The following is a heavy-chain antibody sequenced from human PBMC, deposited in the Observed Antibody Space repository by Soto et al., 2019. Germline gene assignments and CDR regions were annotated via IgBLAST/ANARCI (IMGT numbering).Heavy chain of an antibody. D-gene: IGHD2-21*02. Sequence: GESLKISCKGSGYSFTSYWISWVRQMPGKGLEWMGRIDPSDSYTNYSPSFQGHVTIPADKSISTAYLQWSSLKASDTAMYYCAGDCGGDCYPSLGMDVWGQGTTVTVSS. CDR3: AGDCGGDCYPSLGMDV. CDR2: IDPSDSYT. J-gene: IGHJ6*02. CDR1: GYSFTSYW. V-gene: IGHV5-10-1*01.